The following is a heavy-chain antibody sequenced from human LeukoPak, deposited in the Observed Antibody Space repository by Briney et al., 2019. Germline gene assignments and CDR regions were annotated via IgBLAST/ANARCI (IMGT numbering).Heavy chain of an antibody. Sequence: GASVKVSCRTSAYTFIDYHIHWVRQAPGQGLEWMGRINPYSGDTEFSHKLDGRVSMTTDTSATTVFLELKALTFDDTATYYCAREGLGSKTGDLWGQGTLLRVSS. J-gene: IGHJ1*01. V-gene: IGHV1-2*07. CDR3: AREGLGSKTGDL. CDR2: INPYSGDT. D-gene: IGHD2-21*02. CDR1: AYTFIDYH.